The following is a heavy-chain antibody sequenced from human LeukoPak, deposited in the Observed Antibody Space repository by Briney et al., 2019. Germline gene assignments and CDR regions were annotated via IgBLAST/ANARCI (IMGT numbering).Heavy chain of an antibody. CDR3: ARELRDHRGGFDV. V-gene: IGHV4-34*01. Sequence: KPSETLSLTCAVYGGSFSGYYWSWIRQPPGKGLEWIGEINHSGSTNYNPSLKSRVTISVDTSKNQFSLKLSSVTAADTAVYYCARELRDHRGGFDVWGQGTMVTVSS. D-gene: IGHD1-1*01. J-gene: IGHJ3*01. CDR1: GGSFSGYY. CDR2: INHSGST.